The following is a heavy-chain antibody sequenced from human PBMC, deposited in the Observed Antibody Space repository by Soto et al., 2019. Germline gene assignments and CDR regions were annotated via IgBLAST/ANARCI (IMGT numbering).Heavy chain of an antibody. J-gene: IGHJ4*02. Sequence: VGSLRLSCAASGFSFDDYAMTWGRQAAGKGLEWVSATSGSGDNTYYADSVKGRFTISRDNSKNTLYLQLNSLRAEDTAVYYCAKGYYSGYDLAYFDYWGQGTLVTVSS. CDR2: TSGSGDNT. V-gene: IGHV3-23*01. D-gene: IGHD5-12*01. CDR3: AKGYYSGYDLAYFDY. CDR1: GFSFDDYA.